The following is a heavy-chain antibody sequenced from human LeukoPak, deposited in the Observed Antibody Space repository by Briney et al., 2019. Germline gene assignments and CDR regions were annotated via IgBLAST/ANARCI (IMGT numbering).Heavy chain of an antibody. J-gene: IGHJ4*02. CDR3: ARDKANWGLFDY. V-gene: IGHV3-7*01. D-gene: IGHD7-27*01. Sequence: WVRQAPGKGLEWVANIKQDGSEKYYVDSVKGRFTISRDNAKNSLYLQMNSLRAEDTAVYYCARDKANWGLFDYWGQGTLVTVSS. CDR2: IKQDGSEK.